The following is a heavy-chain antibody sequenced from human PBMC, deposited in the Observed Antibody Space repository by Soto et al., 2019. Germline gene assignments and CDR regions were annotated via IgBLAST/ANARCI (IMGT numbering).Heavy chain of an antibody. V-gene: IGHV3-30*18. D-gene: IGHD6-13*01. J-gene: IGHJ3*02. CDR3: AKKAGLGSSWVSYDAFDI. CDR2: ISYDGSNK. Sequence: QTGGSLRLSCAASGFTFSSYGMHWVRQAPGKGLEWVAVISYDGSNKYYADSVKGRFTISRDNSKNTLYLQMNSLRAEDTAVYYCAKKAGLGSSWVSYDAFDIWGQGTMVTVSS. CDR1: GFTFSSYG.